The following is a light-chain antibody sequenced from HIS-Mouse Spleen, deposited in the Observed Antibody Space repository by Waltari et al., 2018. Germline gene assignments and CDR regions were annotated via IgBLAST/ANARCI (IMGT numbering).Light chain of an antibody. Sequence: QSALTQPASVSGSPGQSITISCTGTSSDVGGYNYVSWYQKHPGKAPKLMIYDVSNRPSRVSNRFSGSKSGNTASLTISGLQAEDDADYYCSSYTSRSFNVVFGGGTKLTVL. CDR1: SSDVGGYNY. CDR3: SSYTSRSFNVV. V-gene: IGLV2-14*03. CDR2: DVS. J-gene: IGLJ2*01.